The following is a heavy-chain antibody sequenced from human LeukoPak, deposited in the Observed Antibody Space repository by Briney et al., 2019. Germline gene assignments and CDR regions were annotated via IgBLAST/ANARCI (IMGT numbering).Heavy chain of an antibody. Sequence: PGGSLRLSCAASGFTFSSYAMSWVRQAPGKGLEWVSAISGSGGSTYYADSVKGRFTISRDNSKNTLYLQMNSLRAEDTAVYYCAKTDTPESHYYGSGSQDYWGQGTLVTVSS. D-gene: IGHD3-10*01. J-gene: IGHJ4*02. CDR3: AKTDTPESHYYGSGSQDY. V-gene: IGHV3-23*01. CDR2: ISGSGGST. CDR1: GFTFSSYA.